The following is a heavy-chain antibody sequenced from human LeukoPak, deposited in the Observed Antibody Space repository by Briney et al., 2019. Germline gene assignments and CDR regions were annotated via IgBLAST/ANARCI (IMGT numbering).Heavy chain of an antibody. CDR2: IYSGGST. Sequence: GGSLRLSCAASGFTVSNNYMSWVRQAPGRGLEWVSVIYSGGSTYYADSVKGRFTISRDNSKNTLYLQMNNLRAEDTAVYYCARGLKYSSGWYYFDYWGQGTLVTVSS. D-gene: IGHD6-19*01. J-gene: IGHJ4*02. CDR1: GFTVSNNY. CDR3: ARGLKYSSGWYYFDY. V-gene: IGHV3-53*01.